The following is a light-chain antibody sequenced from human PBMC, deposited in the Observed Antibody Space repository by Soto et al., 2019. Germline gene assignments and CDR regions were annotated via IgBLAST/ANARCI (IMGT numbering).Light chain of an antibody. CDR1: QSVDDAF. Sequence: EIVLTQSPGTLSLSSGERATLSCRANQSVDDAFLAWYQRRPGQAPRLLIYAASTRASGIPQRFSGGGSGTDFTLTISRLEPEDFAVYYCQQYGGSPLTFGQGTRLEIK. V-gene: IGKV3-20*01. CDR2: AAS. J-gene: IGKJ5*01. CDR3: QQYGGSPLT.